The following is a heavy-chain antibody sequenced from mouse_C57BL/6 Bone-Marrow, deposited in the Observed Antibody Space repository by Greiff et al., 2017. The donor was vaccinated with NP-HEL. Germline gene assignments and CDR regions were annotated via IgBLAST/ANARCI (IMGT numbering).Heavy chain of an antibody. CDR2: IDPENGDT. Sequence: EVQLQESGAELVRPGASVKLSCTASGFNIKDDYMHWVKQRPEQGLEWIGWIDPENGDTEYASKFQGKATITADTSSNTAYLQLSSLTSEDTAVYYCTTRTTVVPYAMDYWGQGTSVTVSS. D-gene: IGHD1-1*01. CDR1: GFNIKDDY. V-gene: IGHV14-4*01. CDR3: TTRTTVVPYAMDY. J-gene: IGHJ4*01.